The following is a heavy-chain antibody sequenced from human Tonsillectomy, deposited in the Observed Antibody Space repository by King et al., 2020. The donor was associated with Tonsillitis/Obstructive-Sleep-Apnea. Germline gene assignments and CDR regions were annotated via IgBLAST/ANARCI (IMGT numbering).Heavy chain of an antibody. CDR3: AGQNLWGYYLDY. CDR1: GGSFSGYN. Sequence: VQLQQWGAGLLKPSETLSLTCAVYGGSFSGYNWTWIRQPPGKGLELIGEINHSGSTTYDPSLKSRVTISLDTSKNQFSLKLSSVTAADTAVYYCAGQNLWGYYLDYWGQGTPVTVSS. J-gene: IGHJ4*02. D-gene: IGHD7-27*01. V-gene: IGHV4-34*01. CDR2: INHSGST.